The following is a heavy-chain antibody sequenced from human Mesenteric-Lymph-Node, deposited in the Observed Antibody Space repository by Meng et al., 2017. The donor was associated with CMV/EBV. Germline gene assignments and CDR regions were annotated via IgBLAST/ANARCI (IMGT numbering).Heavy chain of an antibody. V-gene: IGHV3-7*03. J-gene: IGHJ1*01. Sequence: GGSLRLSCVASEFTFTHFWMSWVRQAPGKGLEWVANIRQDGSERYYVDSVKGRFTISRDNAKNSLYLQMNNLRAEDTAVYYCAKDGGSYRYFQHWGQGTLVTVSS. D-gene: IGHD1-26*01. CDR3: AKDGGSYRYFQH. CDR2: IRQDGSER. CDR1: EFTFTHFW.